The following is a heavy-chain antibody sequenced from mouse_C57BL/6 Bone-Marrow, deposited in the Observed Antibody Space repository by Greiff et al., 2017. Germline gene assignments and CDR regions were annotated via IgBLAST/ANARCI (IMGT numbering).Heavy chain of an antibody. CDR2: IYPRSGNT. J-gene: IGHJ1*03. Sequence: VQVVESGAELARPGASVKLSCKASGYTFTSYGISWVKQRTGQGLEWIGEIYPRSGNTYYNEKFKGKATLTADKSSSTAYMELRSLTSEDSAVYFCARSYSNYEYFDVWGTGTTVTVSS. V-gene: IGHV1-81*01. D-gene: IGHD2-5*01. CDR3: ARSYSNYEYFDV. CDR1: GYTFTSYG.